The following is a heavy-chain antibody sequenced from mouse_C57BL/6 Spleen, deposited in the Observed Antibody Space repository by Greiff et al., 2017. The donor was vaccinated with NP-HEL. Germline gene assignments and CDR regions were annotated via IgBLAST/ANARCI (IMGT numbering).Heavy chain of an antibody. CDR1: GYSFTGYY. J-gene: IGHJ1*03. CDR3: ARSVVARYFDV. CDR2: INPSTGGT. Sequence: VQLKQSGPELVKPGASVKISCKASGYSFTGYYMNWVKQSPEKSLEWIGEINPSTGGTTYNQKFKAKATLTVDKSSSTAYMQLKSLTSEDSAVYYCARSVVARYFDVWGTGTTVTVSS. D-gene: IGHD1-1*01. V-gene: IGHV1-42*01.